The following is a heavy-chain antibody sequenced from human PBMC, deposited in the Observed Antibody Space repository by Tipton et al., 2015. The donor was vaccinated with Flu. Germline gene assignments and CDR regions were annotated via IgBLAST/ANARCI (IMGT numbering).Heavy chain of an antibody. J-gene: IGHJ4*02. Sequence: TLSLTCSVSGGSIGSGYYWGWIRQPPGKGLEWIGNIHQTGSTYYNPSLKSRVTMSVATSKNQFSLKLSSVTAADTAVYYCAIEGYSSSLNLWGQGTLVTVSS. CDR3: AIEGYSSSLNL. V-gene: IGHV4-38-2*01. CDR2: IHQTGST. CDR1: GGSIGSGYY. D-gene: IGHD6-13*01.